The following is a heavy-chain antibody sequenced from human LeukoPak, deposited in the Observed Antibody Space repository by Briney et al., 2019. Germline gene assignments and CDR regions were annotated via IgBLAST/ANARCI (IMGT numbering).Heavy chain of an antibody. Sequence: GSLRLSCAASGFTFSDYYMSWIRQAPGKGLEWVSYISSSGSTIYYADSVKGRFTISRDNAKNSLYLQMNSLRAEDTAVYYCARISSSWLYYFDYWGQGTLVTVSS. CDR2: ISSSGSTI. D-gene: IGHD6-13*01. CDR1: GFTFSDYY. V-gene: IGHV3-11*01. J-gene: IGHJ4*02. CDR3: ARISSSWLYYFDY.